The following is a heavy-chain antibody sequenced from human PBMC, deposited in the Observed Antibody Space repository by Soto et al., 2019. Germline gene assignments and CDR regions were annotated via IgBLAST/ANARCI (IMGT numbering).Heavy chain of an antibody. CDR2: ITDSGGNT. V-gene: IGHV3-23*01. CDR1: EFTFSNYV. J-gene: IGHJ4*02. D-gene: IGHD6-13*01. CDR3: AKGSSNWGSGYYFDY. Sequence: PGGSLRLSCAASEFTFSNYVMGWVRQAPGKGLEWVSSITDSGGNTYYADSVKGRFTISRDNSKNTLYLQMNSLRAEDTAVYYCAKGSSNWGSGYYFDYCGQGALVTVSS.